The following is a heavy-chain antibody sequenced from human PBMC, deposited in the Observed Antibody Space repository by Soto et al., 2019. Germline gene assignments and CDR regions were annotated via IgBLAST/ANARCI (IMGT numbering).Heavy chain of an antibody. CDR1: GYSFTSYW. CDR2: IYPGDSDT. CDR3: ARLAYDSSGYYQNYFDY. J-gene: IGHJ4*02. V-gene: IGHV5-51*01. Sequence: PGESLKISCKGSGYSFTSYWIGWVRQMPGKGLEWMGIIYPGDSDTRYSPSFQGQVTISADKSISTAYLQWSSLKASDTAMYYCARLAYDSSGYYQNYFDYWGQGTLVTVS. D-gene: IGHD3-22*01.